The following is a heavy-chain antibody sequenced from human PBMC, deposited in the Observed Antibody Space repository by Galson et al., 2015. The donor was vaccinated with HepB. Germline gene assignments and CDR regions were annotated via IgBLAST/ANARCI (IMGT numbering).Heavy chain of an antibody. D-gene: IGHD6-13*01. CDR1: GGTFSSYA. J-gene: IGHJ6*02. V-gene: IGHV1-69*13. CDR3: ARVENHSSWYLPLYYYYYGMDV. CDR2: IIPIFGTA. Sequence: SVKVSCKASGGTFSSYAISWVRQAPGQGLEWMGGIIPIFGTANYAQKFQGRVTITADESTSTAYMELSSLRSEDTAVYYCARVENHSSWYLPLYYYYYGMDVWGQGTTVTVSS.